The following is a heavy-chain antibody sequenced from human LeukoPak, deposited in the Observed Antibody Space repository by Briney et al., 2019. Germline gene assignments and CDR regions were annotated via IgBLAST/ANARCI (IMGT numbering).Heavy chain of an antibody. D-gene: IGHD3-10*01. Sequence: ASVKVSCKASGYTFTGYYMHWVRQAPGQGLEWMGWINPNSGGTNYAQKFQGRVTMTRDTSISTAYMELSRLRSDDTAVYYCARDRLAGAYYYYYMDVWGKGTTVTISS. CDR2: INPNSGGT. CDR1: GYTFTGYY. CDR3: ARDRLAGAYYYYYMDV. V-gene: IGHV1-2*02. J-gene: IGHJ6*03.